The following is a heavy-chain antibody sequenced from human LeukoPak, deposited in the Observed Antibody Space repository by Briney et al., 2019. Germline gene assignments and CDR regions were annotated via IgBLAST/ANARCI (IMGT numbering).Heavy chain of an antibody. CDR1: GFTFSSYA. CDR2: ISGSGGST. V-gene: IGHV3-23*01. J-gene: IGHJ4*02. D-gene: IGHD4/OR15-4a*01. CDR3: ARDFSGASRIDY. Sequence: GGSLRLSCAASGFTFSSYAMSWVRQAPGKGLEWVSAISGSGGSTYYADSVKGRFTISRDNSKNTLYPQMNSLRAEDTAVYYCARDFSGASRIDYWGQGALVTVSS.